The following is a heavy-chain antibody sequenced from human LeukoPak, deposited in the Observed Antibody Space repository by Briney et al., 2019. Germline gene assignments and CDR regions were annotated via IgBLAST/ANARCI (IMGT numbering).Heavy chain of an antibody. V-gene: IGHV4-39*07. CDR1: GGSISSSSYY. Sequence: SETLSLTCTVSGGSISSSSYYWGWIRQPPGKGLEWIGSIYYSGSTYYNPSRKSRVTISVDTSKNQFSLKLSSVTAADTAVYYCARDRMGVGHWFDPWGQGTLVTVSS. D-gene: IGHD3-16*01. CDR3: ARDRMGVGHWFDP. J-gene: IGHJ5*02. CDR2: IYYSGST.